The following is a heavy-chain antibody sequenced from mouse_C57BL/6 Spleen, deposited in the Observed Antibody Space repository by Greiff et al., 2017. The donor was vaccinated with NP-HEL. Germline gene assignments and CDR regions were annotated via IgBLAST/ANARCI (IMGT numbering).Heavy chain of an antibody. Sequence: QVQLQQSGPELVKPGASVKISCKASGYAFSSSWMNWVKQRPGKGLEWIGRIYPGDGDTNYNGKFKGKATLTADKSSSTAYMQLSSLTSEDSAVYFCARGSKEDFDYWGQGTTLTVSS. V-gene: IGHV1-82*01. CDR3: ARGSKEDFDY. J-gene: IGHJ2*01. CDR1: GYAFSSSW. D-gene: IGHD2-5*01. CDR2: IYPGDGDT.